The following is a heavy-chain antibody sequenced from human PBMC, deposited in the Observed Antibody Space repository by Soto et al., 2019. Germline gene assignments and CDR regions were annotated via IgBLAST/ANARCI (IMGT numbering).Heavy chain of an antibody. D-gene: IGHD3-22*01. V-gene: IGHV3-23*01. Sequence: GSLRLSCAASGFTFSSYAMSWVRQAPGKGLEWVSAISGSGGSTYYADSAKGRFTISRDNSKNTLYLQMNSLRAEDTAVYYCAKPYYYDSSGGYDAFDIWGQGTMVTVSS. CDR2: ISGSGGST. J-gene: IGHJ3*02. CDR1: GFTFSSYA. CDR3: AKPYYYDSSGGYDAFDI.